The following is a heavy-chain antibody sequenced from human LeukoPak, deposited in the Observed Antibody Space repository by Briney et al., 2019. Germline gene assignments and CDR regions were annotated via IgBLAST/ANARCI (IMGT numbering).Heavy chain of an antibody. J-gene: IGHJ4*02. Sequence: PSETLSLTCSVSGGSISSYYWSWIRQPPGKGLEWIGYIYYSGSTNYNPSLKSRVTISVDTSKNQFSLKLSSVTAADTAVYYCARGTYYYDSSGYPRFYYFDCWGQGTLVTVSS. D-gene: IGHD3-22*01. CDR2: IYYSGST. CDR3: ARGTYYYDSSGYPRFYYFDC. V-gene: IGHV4-59*08. CDR1: GGSISSYY.